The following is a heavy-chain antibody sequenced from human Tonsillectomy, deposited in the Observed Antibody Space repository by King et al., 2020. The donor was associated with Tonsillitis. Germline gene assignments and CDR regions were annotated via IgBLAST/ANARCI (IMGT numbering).Heavy chain of an antibody. J-gene: IGHJ4*02. V-gene: IGHV3-7*04. CDR3: ARVYGGYTHGACDC. Sequence: VQLVESGGGLVQPGGSLRLSCAASGFTFGSYWMNWVRQAPGKGLEWVSNIKQDGSELYYVDSVKGRFTLSRDNAKNSVYLQMNSLRAEDTAVYYCARVYGGYTHGACDCWGQGTRVTVSS. D-gene: IGHD5-12*01. CDR2: IKQDGSEL. CDR1: GFTFGSYW.